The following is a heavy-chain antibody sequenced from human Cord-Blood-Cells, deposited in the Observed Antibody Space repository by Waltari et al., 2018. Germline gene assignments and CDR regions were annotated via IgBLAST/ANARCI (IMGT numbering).Heavy chain of an antibody. J-gene: IGHJ6*02. Sequence: QVQLQESGPGLVKPSETLSLTCTVSGGSLSSYYWSWIRQPAGQGLEWIGRIYTSGSTNYNPSLKSRVTMSVDTSKNQFSLKLSSVTAADTAVYYCARDSVVATRRRYYYYYGMDVWGQGTTVTVSS. V-gene: IGHV4-4*07. D-gene: IGHD5-12*01. CDR2: IYTSGST. CDR1: GGSLSSYY. CDR3: ARDSVVATRRRYYYYYGMDV.